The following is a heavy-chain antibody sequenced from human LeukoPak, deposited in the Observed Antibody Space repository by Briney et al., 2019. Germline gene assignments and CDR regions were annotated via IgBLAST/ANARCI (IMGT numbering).Heavy chain of an antibody. CDR1: GGFISSYY. Sequence: SETLSLPCTVSGGFISSYYWRWIRQPPGKGLEGIGYIFYSGSTNYNPSLKGRLTISVDTSKNQFSLKLSSVTAADTAVYYCARDPGYSYGHGWWFDPWGQGTLVTVSS. J-gene: IGHJ5*02. V-gene: IGHV4-59*01. CDR2: IFYSGST. CDR3: ARDPGYSYGHGWWFDP. D-gene: IGHD5-18*01.